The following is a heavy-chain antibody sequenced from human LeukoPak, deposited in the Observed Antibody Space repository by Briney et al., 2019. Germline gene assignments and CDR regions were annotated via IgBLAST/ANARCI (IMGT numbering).Heavy chain of an antibody. V-gene: IGHV3-23*01. CDR2: ISGSGGST. J-gene: IGHJ3*02. Sequence: GGSLRLSCAAAGFTFSSYAMSWVRQAPGKGLEWVSAISGSGGSTYYADSVKGRFTISRDNSKNTLYLQMNSLRAEDTAVYYCAKDLAGYYYDRSGRNPGDIWGQGTMVTVSS. D-gene: IGHD3-22*01. CDR3: AKDLAGYYYDRSGRNPGDI. CDR1: GFTFSSYA.